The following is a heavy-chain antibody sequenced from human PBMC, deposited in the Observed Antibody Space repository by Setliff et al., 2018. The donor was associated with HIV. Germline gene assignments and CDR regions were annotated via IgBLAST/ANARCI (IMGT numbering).Heavy chain of an antibody. Sequence: GGSLRLSCAASGFTFSSYAMSWARQAPGKGLEWVSYISSSSSTIYYADSVKGRFTISRDNAKNSLYLQMNSLRAEDTAVYYCTRPLLRTNPVYGILGNWFDSWGRGTLVTVSS. CDR1: GFTFSSYA. CDR2: ISSSSSTI. D-gene: IGHD2-8*01. J-gene: IGHJ5*01. V-gene: IGHV3-48*04. CDR3: TRPLLRTNPVYGILGNWFDS.